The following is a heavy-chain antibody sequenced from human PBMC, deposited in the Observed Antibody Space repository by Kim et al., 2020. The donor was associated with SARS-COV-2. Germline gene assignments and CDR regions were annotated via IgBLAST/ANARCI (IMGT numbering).Heavy chain of an antibody. V-gene: IGHV1-46*01. D-gene: IGHD6-13*01. J-gene: IGHJ4*02. Sequence: ASVKVSCKASGYTFTTYYIHWVRQAPGQGLEWMGVINHSGGSTSYAQKFQGRVTMTSDTSTSTVYMELSSLRSEDTAVYYCARDPIAAAGVFDYWGQGTLVTVSS. CDR3: ARDPIAAAGVFDY. CDR2: INHSGGST. CDR1: GYTFTTYY.